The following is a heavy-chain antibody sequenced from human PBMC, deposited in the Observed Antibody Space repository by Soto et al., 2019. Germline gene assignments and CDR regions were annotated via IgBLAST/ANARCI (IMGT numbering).Heavy chain of an antibody. CDR1: GGTFSSYA. CDR2: IIPIFGTA. D-gene: IGHD2-21*02. CDR3: ARAHIVVVTATRRDAFDI. V-gene: IGHV1-69*13. J-gene: IGHJ3*02. Sequence: SVKVSCKASGGTFSSYAISWVRQAPGQGLEWMGGIIPIFGTANYAQKFQGRVTITADESTSTAYMELSSLRSEDTAVYYCARAHIVVVTATRRDAFDIWGQGTMVTVSS.